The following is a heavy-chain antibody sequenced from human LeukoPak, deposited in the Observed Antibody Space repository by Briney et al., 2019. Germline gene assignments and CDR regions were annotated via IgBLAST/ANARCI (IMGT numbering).Heavy chain of an antibody. CDR1: GYTFTGYY. CDR3: ARDDGDYDFDY. Sequence: ASVNVSCKASGYTFTGYYMHWVRQAPGQGLEWMGRINPNSGGTNYAQKFQGRVTTTRDTSISTAYMELSRLRSDDTAVYYCARDDGDYDFDYWGQGTLVTVSS. J-gene: IGHJ4*02. V-gene: IGHV1-2*06. D-gene: IGHD4-17*01. CDR2: INPNSGGT.